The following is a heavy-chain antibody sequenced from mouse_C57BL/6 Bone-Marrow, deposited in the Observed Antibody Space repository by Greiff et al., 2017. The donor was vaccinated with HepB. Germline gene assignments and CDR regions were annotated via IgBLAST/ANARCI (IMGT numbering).Heavy chain of an antibody. CDR2: ISDGGSYT. Sequence: EVQRVESGGGLVKPGGSLKLSCAASGFTFSSYAMSWVRQTPEKRLEWVATISDGGSYTYYPDNVKGRFTISKDNAKNNLYLQMSHLKSEDTAVYYCAGGGGTGTFAMDYWGQGTSVTVSS. CDR3: AGGGGTGTFAMDY. CDR1: GFTFSSYA. D-gene: IGHD4-1*01. J-gene: IGHJ4*01. V-gene: IGHV5-4*01.